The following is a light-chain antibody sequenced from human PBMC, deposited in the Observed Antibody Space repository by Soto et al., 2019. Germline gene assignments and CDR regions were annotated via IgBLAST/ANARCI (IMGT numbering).Light chain of an antibody. CDR3: QQYETFSGT. CDR2: HAS. V-gene: IGKV1-5*01. CDR1: QGISNW. J-gene: IGKJ1*01. Sequence: DIQMTQSPSTLSASIGYRFTIACRASQGISNWLAWYQQKPGKAPKLLIFHASSLESGVPSRFSGSGSGTEFTLTISSLQSDDFATYYCQQYETFSGTFGPGTKVDIK.